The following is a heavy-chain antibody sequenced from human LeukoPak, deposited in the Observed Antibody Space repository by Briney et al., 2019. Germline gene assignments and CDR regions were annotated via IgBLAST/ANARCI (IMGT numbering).Heavy chain of an antibody. D-gene: IGHD3-22*01. Sequence: GGSLRLSCAASAFTFSSYSMNWVRQAPGKGLEWVSSISSSGSYIYYADSVKGRFTISRDNAKNSLYLQMNSLRAEDTAVYYCAREPVVLITTDAFDIWGQGTMVTVSS. CDR1: AFTFSSYS. CDR2: ISSSGSYI. CDR3: AREPVVLITTDAFDI. J-gene: IGHJ3*02. V-gene: IGHV3-21*01.